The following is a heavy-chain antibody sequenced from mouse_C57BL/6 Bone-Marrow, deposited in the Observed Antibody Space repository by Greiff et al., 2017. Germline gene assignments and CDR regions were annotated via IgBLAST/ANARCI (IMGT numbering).Heavy chain of an antibody. CDR3: AREDDGYRPLAY. CDR1: GFTFSDYY. D-gene: IGHD2-3*01. J-gene: IGHJ3*01. CDR2: INYDGSST. Sequence: EVMLVESEGGLVQPGSSMKLSCTASGFTFSDYYMAWVRQVPEKGLEWVANINYDGSSTYYLDSLQSRFIISRENAKNILYLQMSSLKSEDTATYYCAREDDGYRPLAYWGQGTLVTVSA. V-gene: IGHV5-16*01.